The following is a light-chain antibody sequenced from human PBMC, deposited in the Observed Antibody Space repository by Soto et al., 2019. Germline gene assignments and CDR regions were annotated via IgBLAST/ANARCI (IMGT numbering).Light chain of an antibody. CDR1: QSVSSD. V-gene: IGKV3-15*01. J-gene: IGKJ1*01. CDR2: DAS. Sequence: EIIMTQSPATLSVSPGETATLSCRASQSVSSDLAWLQQKPGQSPRLLIYDASTRATAVPARFSGSGFGTEFTLTISGLQSEDFAVYYCQQYINWPRTFGQGTKVDIK. CDR3: QQYINWPRT.